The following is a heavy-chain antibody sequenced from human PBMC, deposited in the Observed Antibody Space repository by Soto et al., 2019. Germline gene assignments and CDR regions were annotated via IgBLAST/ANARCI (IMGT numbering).Heavy chain of an antibody. D-gene: IGHD2-15*01. CDR1: GFTFSNYA. V-gene: IGHV3-23*01. Sequence: EVQLLDSGGGLVQPGGSLRLSCAASGFTFSNYAMSWVRQAPGKGLDWVSGVGGSGDSTYYADSVKGRFTISRDNSKDTLYLQMNSLRAEDTAVYYCAKSRLGYCSGGSCYPPHYFDYWGQGTLVTVSS. J-gene: IGHJ4*02. CDR2: VGGSGDST. CDR3: AKSRLGYCSGGSCYPPHYFDY.